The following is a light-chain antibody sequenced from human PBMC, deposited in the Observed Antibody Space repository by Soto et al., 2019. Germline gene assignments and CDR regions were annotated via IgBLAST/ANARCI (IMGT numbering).Light chain of an antibody. CDR1: QSVSNSY. V-gene: IGKV3D-15*01. CDR3: QQYDDLPIT. CDR2: GAT. Sequence: EIVMTQSPATLSVSPGERATLSCRASQSVSNSYLAWYQQKPGQAPRLLTYGATTRATGIPARFSGSGSGTHFTFTISSLQPEDIATYYCQQYDDLPITFGQGTRLEIK. J-gene: IGKJ5*01.